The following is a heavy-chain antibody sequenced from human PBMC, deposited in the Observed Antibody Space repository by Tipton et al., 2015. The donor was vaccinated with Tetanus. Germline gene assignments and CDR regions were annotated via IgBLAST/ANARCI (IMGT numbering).Heavy chain of an antibody. CDR1: GFTFSSYG. V-gene: IGHV3-33*01. J-gene: IGHJ4*02. CDR2: IWYDGSNK. D-gene: IGHD2-21*01. CDR3: ARGTPRIVYYFDY. Sequence: SLRLSCAASGFTFSSYGMHWVRQAPGKGLEWVAVIWYDGSNKYYADSVKGRFTISRDNSKNTLYLQMNSLRAEDTAVYYCARGTPRIVYYFDYWGQGTLVTVSS.